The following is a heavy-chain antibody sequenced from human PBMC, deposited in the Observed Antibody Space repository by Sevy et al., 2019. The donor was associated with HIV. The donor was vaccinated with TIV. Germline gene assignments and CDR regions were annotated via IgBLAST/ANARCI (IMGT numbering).Heavy chain of an antibody. V-gene: IGHV3-21*04. D-gene: IGHD3-3*01. CDR3: ARDFTIFGVVSGIDY. CDR2: ISDDSRYI. Sequence: GSLRLSCAASGFTFRTYSMNWVRQAPGKGLEWLSSISDDSRYIYYSDSVKGRFTISRANAKNLLFLQMNNLRVEDTANYYCARDFTIFGVVSGIDYWGQGNLVTVSS. J-gene: IGHJ4*02. CDR1: GFTFRTYS.